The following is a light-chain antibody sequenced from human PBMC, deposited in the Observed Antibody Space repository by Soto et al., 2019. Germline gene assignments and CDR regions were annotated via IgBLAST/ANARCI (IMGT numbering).Light chain of an antibody. CDR1: QSVTNVY. Sequence: EIVLTQSPGTLSLSPGESATLSGRASQSVTNVYIAWYQQKPGQAPRLLIYGASNRATDIPDRFSGSGSGTDFTLTISRLEPEDFAVYYCQQYGDSPPWTFGQGTKVE. CDR3: QQYGDSPPWT. CDR2: GAS. J-gene: IGKJ1*01. V-gene: IGKV3-20*01.